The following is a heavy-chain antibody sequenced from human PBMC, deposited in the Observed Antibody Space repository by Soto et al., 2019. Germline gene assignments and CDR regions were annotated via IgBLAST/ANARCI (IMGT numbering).Heavy chain of an antibody. D-gene: IGHD6-6*01. CDR1: GFTFSTYA. CDR3: AKSQLATRPPYYYYYGMDV. J-gene: IGHJ6*02. Sequence: GGSLRLSCTASGFTFSTYAMSWVRQALGKGLEWVSAVGGGGGSTYYADSVKGRFTISRDNSKNTLYLQMNSLRAEDTAVYYCAKSQLATRPPYYYYYGMDVWGQGTTVTVSS. CDR2: VGGGGGST. V-gene: IGHV3-23*01.